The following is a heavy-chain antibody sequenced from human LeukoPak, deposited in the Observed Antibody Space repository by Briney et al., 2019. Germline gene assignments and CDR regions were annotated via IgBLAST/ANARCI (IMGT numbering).Heavy chain of an antibody. CDR2: INHSGST. V-gene: IGHV4-4*02. J-gene: IGHJ4*02. CDR3: ARGLGELSP. Sequence: SETLSLTCAVSGGSISSSNWWSWVRQPPGKGLEWIGEINHSGSTNYNPSLKSRVTISVDTSKNQFSLKLSSVTAADTAVYYCARGLGELSPWGQGTLVTVSS. CDR1: GGSISSSNW. D-gene: IGHD3-16*02.